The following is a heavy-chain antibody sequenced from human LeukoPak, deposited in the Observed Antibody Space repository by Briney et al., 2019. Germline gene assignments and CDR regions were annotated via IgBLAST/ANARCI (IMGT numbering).Heavy chain of an antibody. V-gene: IGHV1-2*02. CDR3: ARDTSPQQLVPECAFDI. CDR1: GYTFTSYY. D-gene: IGHD6-13*01. J-gene: IGHJ3*02. CDR2: INPNSGGT. Sequence: ASVKVSCKASGYTFTSYYMHWVRQAPGQGLEWMGWINPNSGGTNYAQKFQGRVTMTRDTSISTAYMELSRLRSDDTAVYYCARDTSPQQLVPECAFDIWGQGTMVTVSS.